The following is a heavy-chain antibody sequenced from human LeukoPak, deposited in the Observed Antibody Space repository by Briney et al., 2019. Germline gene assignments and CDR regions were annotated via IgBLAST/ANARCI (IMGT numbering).Heavy chain of an antibody. CDR2: IGTASDT. J-gene: IGHJ6*03. D-gene: IGHD1-1*01. CDR3: ARGPPRGKYYYMDV. Sequence: GGSLRLSCAASGFTFSSFYMHWVRQPTGQGLEWVSTIGTASDTYYPGSVEGRFTLSRDNAKNSLYLQMNSLTAGDTAVYYCARGPPRGKYYYMDVWGKGTTVTVSS. V-gene: IGHV3-13*01. CDR1: GFTFSSFY.